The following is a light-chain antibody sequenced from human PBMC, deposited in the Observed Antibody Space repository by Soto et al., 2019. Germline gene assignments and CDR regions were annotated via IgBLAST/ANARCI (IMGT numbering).Light chain of an antibody. CDR1: QSVLYSSNNKNY. CDR3: QQYYSTPLT. Sequence: DIVMTQSPDSLAVSLGERATINCKSSQSVLYSSNNKNYLAWYQQIPGQPPKLLIYWASTRESGVPNRFSGSWSGTDFTLTISSLQAEDVAVYYCQQYYSTPLTFGGGTKVEIK. V-gene: IGKV4-1*01. CDR2: WAS. J-gene: IGKJ4*01.